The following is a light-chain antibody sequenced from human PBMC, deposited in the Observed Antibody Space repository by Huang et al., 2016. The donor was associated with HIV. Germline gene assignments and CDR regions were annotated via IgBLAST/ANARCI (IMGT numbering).Light chain of an antibody. V-gene: IGKV4-1*01. CDR1: QSLFFSSNNRSY. CDR2: WAS. Sequence: DIVMTQSPDSLTVSLGERATINCRSSQSLFFSSNNRSYLAWYQKKPGQPQKLVISWASARESGVPDRFSGSGSETHFTLTINSLQAEDVAVYYCQQYYHNPLTFGGGTKVEI. J-gene: IGKJ4*01. CDR3: QQYYHNPLT.